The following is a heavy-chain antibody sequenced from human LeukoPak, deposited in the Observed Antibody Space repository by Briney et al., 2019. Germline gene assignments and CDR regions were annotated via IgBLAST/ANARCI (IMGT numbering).Heavy chain of an antibody. V-gene: IGHV1-58*01. CDR3: ARGRGARRLNDAFDI. J-gene: IGHJ3*02. CDR2: IVVGSGNT. D-gene: IGHD1-1*01. Sequence: SVKVSCKASGFTFTSSAVQWVRQARGQRLEWIGWIVVGSGNTNYAQKFQERVTITRDMSTSTAYMELSSLRSEDTAVYYCARGRGARRLNDAFDIWGQGTMVTVSS. CDR1: GFTFTSSA.